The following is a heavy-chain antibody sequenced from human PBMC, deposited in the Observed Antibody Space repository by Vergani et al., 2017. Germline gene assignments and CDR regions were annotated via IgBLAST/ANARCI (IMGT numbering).Heavy chain of an antibody. CDR3: AGGDIVATIDY. CDR2: IYYSGST. Sequence: QVQLQESGPGLVKPSETLSLTCTVSGGSISSYYWSWIRQPPGEGLEWIGYIYYSGSTNYNPSLKSRVTISVDTSKNQFSLKLSSVTAADTAVYYCAGGDIVATIDYWGQGTLVTVSS. D-gene: IGHD5-12*01. CDR1: GGSISSYY. J-gene: IGHJ4*02. V-gene: IGHV4-59*01.